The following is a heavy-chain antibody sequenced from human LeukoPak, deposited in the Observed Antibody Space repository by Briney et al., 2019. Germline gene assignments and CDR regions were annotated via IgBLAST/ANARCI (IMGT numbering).Heavy chain of an antibody. Sequence: GESLKISCKGSGYSFTSYWIGWVRQMPGKGLEWMGIIYPGDSDTRYSPSFQGQVTISADKSISTAYLQWSSLKASDTAMYYCARSIDFRGHDARFHEYYFDYWGQGTLVTVSS. CDR2: IYPGDSDT. V-gene: IGHV5-51*01. CDR3: ARSIDFRGHDARFHEYYFDY. J-gene: IGHJ4*02. D-gene: IGHD3-16*01. CDR1: GYSFTSYW.